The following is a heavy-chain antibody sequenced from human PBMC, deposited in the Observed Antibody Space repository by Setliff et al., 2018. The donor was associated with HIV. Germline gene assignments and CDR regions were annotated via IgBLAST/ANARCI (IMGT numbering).Heavy chain of an antibody. CDR3: ARDGWDYYGSGTYPPLYYFDS. Sequence: SVKVSCKASGDTFRSYAISWVRQAPGQGLEWMGRIIPILATSNYTQKFQGRVAITADKSTRTAYMELSSLRSEDTAVYYCARDGWDYYGSGTYPPLYYFDSWGQGTLVTVSS. V-gene: IGHV1-69*06. CDR2: IIPILATS. D-gene: IGHD3-10*01. CDR1: GDTFRSYA. J-gene: IGHJ4*01.